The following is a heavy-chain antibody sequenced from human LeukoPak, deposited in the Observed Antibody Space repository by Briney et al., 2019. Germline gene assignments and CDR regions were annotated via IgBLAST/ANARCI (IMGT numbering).Heavy chain of an antibody. Sequence: GGSLRLSCVGYGFTFDYWMSWVRQAPGKGLEWVANINDDESEKYYVDSVKGRFTVSRDNARGSLFLQMNNLNAEDTAIYFCARVSTRSGTTYYFDYWGQGTLVTVSS. CDR2: INDDESEK. CDR3: ARVSTRSGTTYYFDY. CDR1: GFTFDYW. V-gene: IGHV3-7*01. D-gene: IGHD3-10*01. J-gene: IGHJ4*01.